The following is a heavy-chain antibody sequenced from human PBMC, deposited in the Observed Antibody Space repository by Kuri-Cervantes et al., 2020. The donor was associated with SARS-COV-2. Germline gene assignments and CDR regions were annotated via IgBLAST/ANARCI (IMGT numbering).Heavy chain of an antibody. V-gene: IGHV1-69*06. J-gene: IGHJ4*02. CDR2: IIPVFDTA. CDR1: GGTFRTYA. Sequence: SVKVSCKASGGTFRTYAISWVRQAPGQGLEWMGRIIPVFDTAYYANKLQGRVTINADKLTNTTYMELSSLRSDDTAVYYCARVASTTGADFWGQGTLVTVSS. CDR3: ARVASTTGADF. D-gene: IGHD1-1*01.